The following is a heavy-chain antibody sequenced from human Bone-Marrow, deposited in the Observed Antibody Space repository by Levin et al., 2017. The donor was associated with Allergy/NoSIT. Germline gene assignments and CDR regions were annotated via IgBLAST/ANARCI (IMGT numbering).Heavy chain of an antibody. CDR3: AREWAKGGY. D-gene: IGHD1-26*01. J-gene: IGHJ4*02. V-gene: IGHV1-2*02. CDR1: GFTFSGYY. CDR2: INVNSGGT. Sequence: ASVKVSCKASGFTFSGYYIHWVRQAPGQGLEWMGGINVNSGGTNYAQKFQGRVTMTRDTSITTAYMELSSLRSDDTAVYYCAREWAKGGYWGQGTLVTVSS.